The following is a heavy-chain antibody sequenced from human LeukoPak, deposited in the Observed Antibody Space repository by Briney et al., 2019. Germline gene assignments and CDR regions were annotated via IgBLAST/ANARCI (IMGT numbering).Heavy chain of an antibody. D-gene: IGHD6-19*01. CDR1: GYTITGYY. Sequence: GASVKVSCKASGYTITGYYMHWVRQATGQGLEWMGGIIPIFGTANYAQKFQGRVTITADESTSTAYLELSSLRSEDTAVYYCAGPPAGPRDYYYGMDVWGQGTTVTVSS. V-gene: IGHV1-69*13. CDR3: AGPPAGPRDYYYGMDV. J-gene: IGHJ6*02. CDR2: IIPIFGTA.